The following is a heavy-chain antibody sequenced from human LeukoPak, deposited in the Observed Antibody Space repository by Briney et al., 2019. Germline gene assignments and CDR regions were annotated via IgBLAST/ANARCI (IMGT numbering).Heavy chain of an antibody. CDR1: GGSFSGYY. Sequence: SETLSLTCAVYGGSFSGYYWNWIRQPLGKGLEWIGEINHFGRTKYNPSLKSRVTISGDTSKNQFSLKINSLTAADTAVYYCARSYRAHQTFYSSHFFDYWGQGTLVTVSS. D-gene: IGHD5-18*01. CDR3: ARSYRAHQTFYSSHFFDY. CDR2: INHFGRT. V-gene: IGHV4-34*01. J-gene: IGHJ4*02.